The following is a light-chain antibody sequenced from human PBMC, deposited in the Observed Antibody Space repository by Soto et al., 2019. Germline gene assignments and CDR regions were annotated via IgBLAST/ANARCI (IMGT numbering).Light chain of an antibody. V-gene: IGKV1-5*03. CDR2: KAS. Sequence: DIQMTQSPSTLSASVGDRVTLSCRASQSVNNYLAWYQQKPGQAPKLLIYKASTLESGVPSRFSGSGSGTEFTLSISSLQPDDFATYYCQQYESFPRTFGQGTKVEIK. CDR1: QSVNNY. J-gene: IGKJ1*01. CDR3: QQYESFPRT.